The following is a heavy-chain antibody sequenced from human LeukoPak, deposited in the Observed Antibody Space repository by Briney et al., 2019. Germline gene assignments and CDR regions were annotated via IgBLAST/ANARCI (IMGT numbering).Heavy chain of an antibody. D-gene: IGHD5-24*01. J-gene: IGHJ4*02. CDR1: EFTFSSYS. CDR3: ARVDGFQFDY. Sequence: GGSLRLSCAASEFTFSSYSMNWVRQAPGKGLEWVSSISSSSTYIYYADSVKGRYTISRDNAKNSLYLQMNSLRAEDTAVYYCARVDGFQFDYWGQGTLVTVSS. V-gene: IGHV3-21*01. CDR2: ISSSSTYI.